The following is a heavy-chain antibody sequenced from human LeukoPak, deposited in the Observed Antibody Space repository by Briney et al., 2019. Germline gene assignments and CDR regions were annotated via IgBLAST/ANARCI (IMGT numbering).Heavy chain of an antibody. V-gene: IGHV4-34*01. J-gene: IGHJ4*02. CDR1: GGSFSHYH. Sequence: SETLSLTCAVYGGSFSHYHWSWIRQSPGKGLEWIGEINHSGGTNYNPSLKSRVTISVDRSKNQFSLKLSSVTAADTAVYYCARERFGRDGYTFDYWGQGTLVTVSS. CDR3: ARERFGRDGYTFDY. D-gene: IGHD5-24*01. CDR2: INHSGGT.